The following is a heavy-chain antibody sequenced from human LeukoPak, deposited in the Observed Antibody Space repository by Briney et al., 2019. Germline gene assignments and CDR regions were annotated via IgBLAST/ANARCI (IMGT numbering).Heavy chain of an antibody. CDR2: ISTSSSSI. Sequence: GGSLRLSCAASGFTFTTYSMNWVRQAPGKGLEWVAYISTSSSSIYYADSVKGRFTVSRDNAKNSLYLQMNSLRDEDTAVYYCARTPYISNWSFFDYRGQGTLVTVSS. J-gene: IGHJ4*02. D-gene: IGHD6-13*01. V-gene: IGHV3-48*02. CDR3: ARTPYISNWSFFDY. CDR1: GFTFTTYS.